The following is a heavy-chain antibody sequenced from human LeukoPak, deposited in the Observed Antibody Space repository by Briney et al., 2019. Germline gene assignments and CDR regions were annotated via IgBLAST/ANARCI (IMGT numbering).Heavy chain of an antibody. V-gene: IGHV6-1*01. D-gene: IGHD5-18*01. J-gene: IGHJ3*02. Sequence: SQTLSLTCAIFGDSISSNSSWNWIRQSPSRGLEWLGRTYYRSKWYNDYVVSVKSRININPDTSKNQFSLQLNPVTPEDTAVYYCARGGQGDGYSADEAFDIWGQGTMVTVSS. CDR3: ARGGQGDGYSADEAFDI. CDR1: GDSISSNSS. CDR2: TYYRSKWYN.